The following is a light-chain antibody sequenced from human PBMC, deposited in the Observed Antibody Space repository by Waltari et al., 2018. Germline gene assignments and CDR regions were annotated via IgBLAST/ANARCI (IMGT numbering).Light chain of an antibody. CDR3: QQYYSIPHT. CDR1: QSVLYSSNNMDY. V-gene: IGKV4-1*01. Sequence: DIVMTQSPDSLPVSLGDRATITCKSSQSVLYSSNNMDYLAWYQQKPGQPPKLLIYWASTRESGVPDRFSGSVSGTDFTLTISSLQAEDVAVYFCQQYYSIPHTFGQGTKLEIK. J-gene: IGKJ2*01. CDR2: WAS.